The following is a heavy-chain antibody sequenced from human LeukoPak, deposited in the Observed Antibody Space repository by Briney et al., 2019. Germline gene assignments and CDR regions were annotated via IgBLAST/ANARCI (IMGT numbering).Heavy chain of an antibody. V-gene: IGHV4-59*01. D-gene: IGHD5-18*01. J-gene: IGHJ3*02. CDR1: GGSISSYY. CDR2: IYYSGST. CDR3: ARDGGRGYSYGSDTFHI. Sequence: SETLSLTCTVSGGSISSYYWSWIRQPPGKGLEWIGYIYYSGSTNYNPSLKSRVTISVDTSKNQFSPKLNSVTAADTAVYYCARDGGRGYSYGSDTFHIWGQGSMVTVSS.